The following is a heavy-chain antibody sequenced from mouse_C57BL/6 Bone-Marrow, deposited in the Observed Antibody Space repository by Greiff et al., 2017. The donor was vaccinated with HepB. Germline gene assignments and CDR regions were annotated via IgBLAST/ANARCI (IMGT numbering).Heavy chain of an antibody. J-gene: IGHJ3*01. D-gene: IGHD4-1*02. CDR2: ISNLAYSI. V-gene: IGHV5-15*01. CDR1: GFTFSDYG. Sequence: EVQGVESGGGLVQPGGSLKLSCAASGFTFSDYGMAWVRQAPRKGPEWVAFISNLAYSIYYADTVTGRFTIARENAKNTLYLEMSSLRSEDTAMYYCARHGSTGTWFAYWGQGTLVTVSA. CDR3: ARHGSTGTWFAY.